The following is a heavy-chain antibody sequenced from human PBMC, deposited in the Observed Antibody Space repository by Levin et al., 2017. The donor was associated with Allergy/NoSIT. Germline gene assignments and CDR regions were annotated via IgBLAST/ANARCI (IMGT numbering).Heavy chain of an antibody. CDR1: GFTFSGSA. V-gene: IGHV3-73*01. D-gene: IGHD3-22*01. CDR2: IRSKANSYAT. Sequence: GGSLRLSCAASGFTFSGSAMHWVRQASGKGLEWVGRIRSKANSYATAYAASVKGRFTISRDDSKNTAYLQMNSLKTEDTAVYYCTRRDSSGYQFDYWGQGTLVTVSS. J-gene: IGHJ4*02. CDR3: TRRDSSGYQFDY.